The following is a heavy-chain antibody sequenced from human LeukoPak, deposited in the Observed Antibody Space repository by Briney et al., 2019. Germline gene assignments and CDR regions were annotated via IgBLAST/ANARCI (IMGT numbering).Heavy chain of an antibody. CDR2: IRYDGSNK. CDR1: GFTFSSYG. CDR3: ARGNYGDYET. J-gene: IGHJ4*02. Sequence: PGGSLRLSCAASGFTFSSYGMHWVRQAPGKGLEWVAFIRYDGSNKYYADSVKGRFTISRDNAKNSLYLQMSSLRAEDTAVYYCARGNYGDYETWGQGTLVTVSS. D-gene: IGHD4-17*01. V-gene: IGHV3-30*02.